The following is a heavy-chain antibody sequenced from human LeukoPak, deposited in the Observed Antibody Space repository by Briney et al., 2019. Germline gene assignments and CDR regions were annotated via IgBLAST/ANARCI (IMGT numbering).Heavy chain of an antibody. V-gene: IGHV3-21*04. D-gene: IGHD6-19*01. CDR1: GFTFSSYS. J-gene: IGHJ3*02. CDR3: ARVAVTSAWINDAFDI. Sequence: GSLRLSCAASGFTFSSYSMNWVRQAPGKGLEWVSSISSSSSYIYYADSVKGRFTISRDNAKNSLYLQMNSLRAEDTALYYCARVAVTSAWINDAFDIWGQGTVVTVSS. CDR2: ISSSSSYI.